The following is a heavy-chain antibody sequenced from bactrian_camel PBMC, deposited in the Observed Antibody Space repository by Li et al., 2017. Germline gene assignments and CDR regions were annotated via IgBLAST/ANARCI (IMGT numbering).Heavy chain of an antibody. J-gene: IGHJ4*01. CDR3: ATDAFYGGSWTYHN. V-gene: IGHV3S40*01. D-gene: IGHD6*01. Sequence: DVQLVESGGGLVQPGGSLRLSCAASGFTFSTYDMSWVRQAPGKGLEWVSGIYTGAGSTYYADAVKGRFTISKDNAKNIVYLQMNSLKTEDTGVYYCATDAFYGGSWTYHNWGQGTQVTVS. CDR2: IYTGAGST. CDR1: GFTFSTYD.